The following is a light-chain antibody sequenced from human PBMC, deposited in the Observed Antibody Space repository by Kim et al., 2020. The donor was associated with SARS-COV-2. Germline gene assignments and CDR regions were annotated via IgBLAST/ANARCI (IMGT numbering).Light chain of an antibody. Sequence: QSITISCTGTSNDVGGYNFVSWYQKHPGKAPKLMIYDVSERPSGVSNRFSGSKSGDTASLTISGLQTEDEADYYCSSYTSVNTFYVFGTGTKVTVL. V-gene: IGLV2-14*04. CDR2: DVS. J-gene: IGLJ1*01. CDR3: SSYTSVNTFYV. CDR1: SNDVGGYNF.